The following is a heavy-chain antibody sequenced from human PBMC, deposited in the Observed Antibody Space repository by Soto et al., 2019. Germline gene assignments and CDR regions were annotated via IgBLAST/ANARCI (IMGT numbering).Heavy chain of an antibody. CDR2: INWNGGST. CDR3: ARGGGDHYYYTSLFDY. Sequence: GGSLRLSCGASGFTFXDYGMSWVRQAPGKGLEWVSGINWNGGSTGYADSVKGRFTISRDNAKNSLYLQMNSLRAEDTALYYCARGGGDHYYYTSLFDYWGQGTLVTVSS. J-gene: IGHJ4*02. D-gene: IGHD1-26*01. CDR1: GFTFXDYG. V-gene: IGHV3-20*04.